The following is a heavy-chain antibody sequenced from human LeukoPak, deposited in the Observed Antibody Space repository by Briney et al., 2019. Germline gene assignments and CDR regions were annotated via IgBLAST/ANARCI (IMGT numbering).Heavy chain of an antibody. CDR3: ATGGPWDLLKY. V-gene: IGHV1-24*01. CDR2: FDPEHGEM. Sequence: ASVKVSCKVSGDALTELSTHWVRQAPGKGLEWMGGFDPEHGEMIYAQKLQGRVTMTEDRSTDTAYMELSSLRSEDTAVYYCATGGPWDLLKYWGQGTLVTVSS. J-gene: IGHJ4*02. D-gene: IGHD3-9*01. CDR1: GDALTELS.